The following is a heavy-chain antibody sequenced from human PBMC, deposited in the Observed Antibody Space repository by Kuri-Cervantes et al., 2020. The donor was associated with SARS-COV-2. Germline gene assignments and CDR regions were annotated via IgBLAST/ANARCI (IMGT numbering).Heavy chain of an antibody. CDR2: IYYSGST. D-gene: IGHD3-16*01. Sequence: GSLRLSCAVYGGSISSHYWSWIRQPPGKGLEWIGYIYYSGSTNYNPSLKSRVTISVDTSKNQFSLKLSSVTAADTAVYYCARESPKGDFDYWGQGTLVTVSS. V-gene: IGHV4-59*11. CDR3: ARESPKGDFDY. J-gene: IGHJ4*02. CDR1: GGSISSHY.